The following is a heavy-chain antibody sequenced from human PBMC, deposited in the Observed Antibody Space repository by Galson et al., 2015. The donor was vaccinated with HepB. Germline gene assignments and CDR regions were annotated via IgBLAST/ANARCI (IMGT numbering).Heavy chain of an antibody. Sequence: QSGAEVKKPGESLKISCKGSGYSFTSYWIGWVRQMPGKGLEWMGIIYPGDSDTRYSPSFQGQVTISADKSISTAYLQWSSLKASDTAMYYCARHMTYYDSPAWGYYMDVWGKGTTVTVSS. CDR3: ARHMTYYDSPAWGYYMDV. J-gene: IGHJ6*03. CDR2: IYPGDSDT. D-gene: IGHD3-3*01. V-gene: IGHV5-51*01. CDR1: GYSFTSYW.